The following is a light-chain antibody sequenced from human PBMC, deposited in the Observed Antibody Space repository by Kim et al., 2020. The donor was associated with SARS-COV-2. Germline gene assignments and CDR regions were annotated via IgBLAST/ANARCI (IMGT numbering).Light chain of an antibody. CDR1: QSVSSTY. V-gene: IGKV3-20*01. CDR3: QRYGNSPIT. J-gene: IGKJ5*01. CDR2: GAS. Sequence: SPRTRATLSCRASQSVSSTYLAWYQQNPGQAPRLLIYGASSRATGIPDRFSGSWSGTDFTLTISRLEPEDFAVYYCQRYGNSPITFGQGTRLEIK.